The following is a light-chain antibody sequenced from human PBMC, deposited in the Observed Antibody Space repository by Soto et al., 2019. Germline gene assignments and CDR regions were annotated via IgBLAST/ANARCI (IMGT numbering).Light chain of an antibody. J-gene: IGKJ1*01. Sequence: DIEMTQSPSPLSASVGDRVTITCRASQSIIRLLAWYQQKPGKVPKLLIYKASGLNSGVPSRFSGSGSGTDFTLTISRLEPEDFAVYYCQQYGSSSRAFGQGTMVDIK. V-gene: IGKV1-5*03. CDR3: QQYGSSSRA. CDR2: KAS. CDR1: QSIIRL.